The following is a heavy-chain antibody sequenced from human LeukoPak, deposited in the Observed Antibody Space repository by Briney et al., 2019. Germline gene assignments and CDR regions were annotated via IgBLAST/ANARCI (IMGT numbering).Heavy chain of an antibody. CDR2: ISAYNGNT. CDR1: GYTFTSYG. Sequence: ASVKVSCKASGYTFTSYGISWVRQAPGQGLEWMGWISAYNGNTNYAQKFQGRVTMTRDTSISTAYMELSRLRSDDTAVYYCARETWIGYYFDYWGQGTLVTVSS. J-gene: IGHJ4*02. CDR3: ARETWIGYYFDY. D-gene: IGHD5-12*01. V-gene: IGHV1-18*01.